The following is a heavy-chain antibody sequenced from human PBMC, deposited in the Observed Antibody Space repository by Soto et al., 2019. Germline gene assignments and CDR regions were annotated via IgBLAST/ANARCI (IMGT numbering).Heavy chain of an antibody. CDR1: GGSVSSDDNY. V-gene: IGHV4-30-4*01. Sequence: SETLSLTCTVSGGSVSSDDNYWNWIRQPPGKGLEWIGYMFYSGSAFYNPSLQSRVTISVDTSNNQFSLKMKSVTAADTAVYYCARSPYTYGFKLWGRGTLVTV. J-gene: IGHJ4*02. CDR2: MFYSGSA. D-gene: IGHD5-18*01. CDR3: ARSPYTYGFKL.